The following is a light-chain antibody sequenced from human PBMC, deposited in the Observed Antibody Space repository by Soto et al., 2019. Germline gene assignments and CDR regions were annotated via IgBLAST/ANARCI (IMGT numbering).Light chain of an antibody. Sequence: DIQVTHSPSSRSASGVDSVTVACRASQSISNYLNWYQQKPGKAPRLLISAACSLQSGVPSRFSGSGSGTDFTLTISILQPEDFATYYCQQSYSILITFGQGTRLEIK. CDR1: QSISNY. CDR2: AAC. V-gene: IGKV1-39*01. CDR3: QQSYSILIT. J-gene: IGKJ5*01.